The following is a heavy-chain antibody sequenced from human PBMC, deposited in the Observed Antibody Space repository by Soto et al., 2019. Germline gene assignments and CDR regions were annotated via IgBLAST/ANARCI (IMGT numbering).Heavy chain of an antibody. CDR3: ARGVGYDFWSGSTQPKYFDY. V-gene: IGHV4-34*01. D-gene: IGHD3-3*01. J-gene: IGHJ4*02. CDR1: GGSFSGYY. Sequence: SETLSLTCAVYGGSFSGYYWSWIRQPPGKGLEWIGEINHSGSTNYNPSLKSRVTISVDTSKNQFSLKLSSVTAADTAVYYCARGVGYDFWSGSTQPKYFDYWGQGTLVTVSS. CDR2: INHSGST.